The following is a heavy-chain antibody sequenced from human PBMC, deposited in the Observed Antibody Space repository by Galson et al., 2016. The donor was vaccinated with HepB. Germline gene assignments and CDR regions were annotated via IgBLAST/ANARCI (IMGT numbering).Heavy chain of an antibody. Sequence: TLSLTCSVSDGSIRSGGYYGSWIRQHPGKGLEWIGYISNTGGTQYNPSLKSRVAISLDTSKNHFSLRLSSVTAADTAVYYCARESLYCSGGNCYSPLGDYWGQGTLVTVSS. CDR2: ISNTGGT. D-gene: IGHD2-15*01. V-gene: IGHV4-31*03. J-gene: IGHJ4*02. CDR1: DGSIRSGGYY. CDR3: ARESLYCSGGNCYSPLGDY.